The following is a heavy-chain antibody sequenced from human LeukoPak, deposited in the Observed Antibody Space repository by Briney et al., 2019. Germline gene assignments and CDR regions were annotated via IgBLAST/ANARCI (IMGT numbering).Heavy chain of an antibody. Sequence: SETLSLTCTVSGASISSYYWSWIRHHPGKRLERIGYIYYSRSTNYNPSLKSRVTISVDTSKNQFSLKLSSVTAADTAVYYCAREVGDPPHFDYWGQGTLVTVSS. CDR1: GASISSYY. V-gene: IGHV4-59*01. D-gene: IGHD1-26*01. J-gene: IGHJ4*02. CDR3: AREVGDPPHFDY. CDR2: IYYSRST.